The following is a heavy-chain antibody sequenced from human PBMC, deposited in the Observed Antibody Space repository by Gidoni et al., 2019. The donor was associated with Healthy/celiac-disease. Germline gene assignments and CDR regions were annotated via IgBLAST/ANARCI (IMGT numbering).Heavy chain of an antibody. CDR1: GSTFTSYD. V-gene: IGHV1-8*01. CDR2: MNPNSGNT. Sequence: QVQLVQSGAEVKKPGASVKVSCKASGSTFTSYDINWVRQATGQGLEWMGWMNPNSGNTGYAQKFQGRVTMTRNTSISTAYMELSSLRSEDTAVYYCARVVSSTSSNYYYYYMDVWGKGTTVTVSS. J-gene: IGHJ6*03. D-gene: IGHD2-2*01. CDR3: ARVVSSTSSNYYYYYMDV.